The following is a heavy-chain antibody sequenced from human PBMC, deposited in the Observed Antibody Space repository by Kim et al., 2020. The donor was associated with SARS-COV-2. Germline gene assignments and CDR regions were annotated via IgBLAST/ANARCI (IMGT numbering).Heavy chain of an antibody. CDR1: GLTLRSYA. J-gene: IGHJ4*02. CDR3: VPCVTLADRSGWFTFFDH. V-gene: IGHV3-23*01. CDR2: ITRGGDT. D-gene: IGHD6-19*01. Sequence: GGSLRLSCAASGLTLRSYAMNWVRQGPGKGLEWVSSITRGGDTYYAASVKGRITISRDNFKETQSLQMKSLRAEDTGNYYCVPCVTLADRSGWFTFFDHWGQGTLVTVS.